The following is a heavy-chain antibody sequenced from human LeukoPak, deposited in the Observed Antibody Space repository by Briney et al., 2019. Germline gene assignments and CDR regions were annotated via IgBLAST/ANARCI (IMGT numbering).Heavy chain of an antibody. Sequence: PSETLSLTCAVYGGSFSGYYWSWLRQPPGKGLEWIGEINHSGSTNYNPSLKSRVTISVDTSKNQFSLKLSSVTAADTAVYYCARGSSGGWFDYWGQGTLVTVSS. V-gene: IGHV4-34*01. D-gene: IGHD6-19*01. CDR3: ARGSSGGWFDY. CDR1: GGSFSGYY. CDR2: INHSGST. J-gene: IGHJ4*02.